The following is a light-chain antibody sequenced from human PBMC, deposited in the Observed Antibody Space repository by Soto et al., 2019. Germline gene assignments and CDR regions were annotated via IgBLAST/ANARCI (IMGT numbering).Light chain of an antibody. CDR1: STDVGDYNY. J-gene: IGLJ2*01. Sequence: QSALTQPASASGSPGQSITISCTGTSTDVGDYNYVSWYQQHPGQAPKLMIFEVSNRPSGISNRFSGSKSGNTASLTISGLQAEDEADYYCSSYVNYNTFVIFGGGTKLTVL. CDR3: SSYVNYNTFVI. V-gene: IGLV2-14*01. CDR2: EVS.